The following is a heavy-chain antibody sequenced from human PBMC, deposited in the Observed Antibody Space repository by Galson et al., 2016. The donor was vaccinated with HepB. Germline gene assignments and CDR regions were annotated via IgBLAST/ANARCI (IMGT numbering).Heavy chain of an antibody. CDR2: ISYDGTTS. V-gene: IGHV3-30*18. D-gene: IGHD1-26*01. J-gene: IGHJ6*02. Sequence: SLRLSCAASGFTFSTYGMHWVRQAQGKGLEWVAVISYDGTTSYYADSVKGRFTISRDDSKNTLFLQMNSLRGEDTAVYYCAKEPAPLGAAYAGATDVWGQGTTVTVSS. CDR1: GFTFSTYG. CDR3: AKEPAPLGAAYAGATDV.